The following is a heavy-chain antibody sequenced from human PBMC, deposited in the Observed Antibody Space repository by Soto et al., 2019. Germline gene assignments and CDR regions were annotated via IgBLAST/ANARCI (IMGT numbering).Heavy chain of an antibody. Sequence: ASVKVSCKVSGYTLTELSMHWVRQAPGKGLEWMGGVDPEDGETIYAQKFQGRVIMTEDTSTDTAYMELSSLRSEGTAVYYCATGHLGDWFDPWGQGTLVTVSS. D-gene: IGHD3-10*01. V-gene: IGHV1-24*01. CDR1: GYTLTELS. CDR3: ATGHLGDWFDP. CDR2: VDPEDGET. J-gene: IGHJ5*02.